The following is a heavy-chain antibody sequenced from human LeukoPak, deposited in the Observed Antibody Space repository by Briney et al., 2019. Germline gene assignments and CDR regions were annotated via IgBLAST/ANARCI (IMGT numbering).Heavy chain of an antibody. Sequence: ASVKVSCKASVYTLTSYYMPWVRQAPGQGVECMGIINPSGGSTSYAQKFQGGVTMTRDMSTSTVYMELSSLRSEDTAVYYCARDEGAVAGPWFDYWGQGTLVTVSS. V-gene: IGHV1-46*01. CDR3: ARDEGAVAGPWFDY. D-gene: IGHD6-19*01. J-gene: IGHJ4*02. CDR1: VYTLTSYY. CDR2: INPSGGST.